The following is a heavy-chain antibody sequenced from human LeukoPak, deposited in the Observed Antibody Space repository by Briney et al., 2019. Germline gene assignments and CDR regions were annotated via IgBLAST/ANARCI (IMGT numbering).Heavy chain of an antibody. CDR2: IYYSGNT. CDR1: GYSISSNNW. D-gene: IGHD6-19*01. V-gene: IGHV4-28*01. Sequence: PSDTLSLTCAVSGYSISSNNWWAWIRQPPGKGVEWIGYIYYSGNTYYNPYNPSLTSRVTMSVDTSKNQFSLKLDSVTEIDTAMYYCARNQAVAANRGAFDIWGQGTMVTVSS. CDR3: ARNQAVAANRGAFDI. J-gene: IGHJ3*02.